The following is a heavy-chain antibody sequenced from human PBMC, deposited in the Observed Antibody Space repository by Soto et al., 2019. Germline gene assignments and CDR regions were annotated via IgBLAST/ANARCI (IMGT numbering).Heavy chain of an antibody. Sequence: GSLRLSCAASGFTFSSYGMHWVRQAPGKGLEWVAVIWYDGSNKYYADSVKGRFTISRDNSKNTLYLQMNSLRAEDTAVYYCAREVGENYYYYMDVWGKGTTVTVSS. D-gene: IGHD4-17*01. V-gene: IGHV3-33*01. CDR1: GFTFSSYG. CDR3: AREVGENYYYYMDV. CDR2: IWYDGSNK. J-gene: IGHJ6*03.